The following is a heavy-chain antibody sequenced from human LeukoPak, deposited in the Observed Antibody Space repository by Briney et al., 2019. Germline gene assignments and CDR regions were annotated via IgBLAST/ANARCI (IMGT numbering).Heavy chain of an antibody. V-gene: IGHV3-23*01. CDR1: GFTFSSYA. CDR2: ISGSGGST. CDR3: AKANWQRGPTDYFDY. D-gene: IGHD6-25*01. J-gene: IGHJ4*02. Sequence: PGGSLRLSCAATGFTFSSYAMSWVRQAPGKGLQWVSAISGSGGSTYYADSVKGRFTISRDNSKNTLYLQMNSLRAEDTAVYYCAKANWQRGPTDYFDYWGQGTLVTVSS.